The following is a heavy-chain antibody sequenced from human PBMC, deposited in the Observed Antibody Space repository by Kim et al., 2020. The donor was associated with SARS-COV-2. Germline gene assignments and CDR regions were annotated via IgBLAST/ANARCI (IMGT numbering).Heavy chain of an antibody. J-gene: IGHJ6*02. CDR3: ASLLSPGHTPYYYYYGMDV. D-gene: IGHD2-8*02. V-gene: IGHV3-48*02. Sequence: GGSLRLSCAASGFTFSSYSMNWVRQAPGKGLGWVSYISSSSSTKYYADSVKGRFTISRDNAKNSLYLQMNSLRDEDMAVYYCASLLSPGHTPYYYYYGMDVWGQGTTVTVSS. CDR1: GFTFSSYS. CDR2: ISSSSSTK.